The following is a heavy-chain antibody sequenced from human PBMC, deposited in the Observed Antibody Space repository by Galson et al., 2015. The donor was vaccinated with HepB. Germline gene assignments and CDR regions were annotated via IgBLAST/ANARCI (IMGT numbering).Heavy chain of an antibody. Sequence: SLRLSCAASGFIFRNYVMNWVRQAPGKGPEWVAIISQDGSEKFYEESVKGRFTISRDNSKNTLYVQMNSLKAEDTAVYYCAKGRRITMIGVVIRPGWFDPWGQGSLVTVSS. D-gene: IGHD3-22*01. V-gene: IGHV3-30*18. J-gene: IGHJ5*02. CDR3: AKGRRITMIGVVIRPGWFDP. CDR1: GFIFRNYV. CDR2: ISQDGSEK.